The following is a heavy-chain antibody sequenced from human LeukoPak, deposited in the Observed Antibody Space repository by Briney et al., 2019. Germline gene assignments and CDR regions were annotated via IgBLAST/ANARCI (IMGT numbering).Heavy chain of an antibody. J-gene: IGHJ4*02. CDR2: INPNSGGT. CDR3: ARGYYYDSSGYFGIFDY. Sequence: EASVKLSCKASGYTFTGYYMHWVRQAPGQGLEWMGRINPNSGGTNYAQKFQGRVTMTRDTSISTAYMELSRLRSDDTAVYYCARGYYYDSSGYFGIFDYWGQGTLVTVSS. CDR1: GYTFTGYY. D-gene: IGHD3-22*01. V-gene: IGHV1-2*06.